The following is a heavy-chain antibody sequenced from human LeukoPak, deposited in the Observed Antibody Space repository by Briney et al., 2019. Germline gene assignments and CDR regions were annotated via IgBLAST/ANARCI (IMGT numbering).Heavy chain of an antibody. CDR1: GFTFSSYA. D-gene: IGHD3-10*01. V-gene: IGHV3-30-3*01. CDR3: ARGGYGSGSYYTFYYYYGMDV. CDR2: ISYDGSNK. J-gene: IGHJ6*02. Sequence: GGSLRLSCAASGFTFSSYAMHWVRQAPVKGLEWVAVISYDGSNKYYADSVKGRFTISRDNSKNTLYLQMNSLRAEDTAVYYCARGGYGSGSYYTFYYYYGMDVWGQGTTVTVSS.